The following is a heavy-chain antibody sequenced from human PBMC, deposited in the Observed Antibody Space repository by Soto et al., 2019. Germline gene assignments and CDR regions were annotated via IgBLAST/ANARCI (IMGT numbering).Heavy chain of an antibody. CDR3: AKNSDYSGFDY. D-gene: IGHD1-26*01. V-gene: IGHV3-30*18. J-gene: IGHJ4*02. CDR1: GFTFSNYD. Sequence: QVKLVESGGGVVQPGRSLRLSCAASGFTFSNYDMHWVRQAPGKGLEWVAVISYEITNKYYADYVKGRFTISRDNSKHTLYLQMNSLRVEDMALYYCAKNSDYSGFDYWGQGTLVTVSS. CDR2: ISYEITNK.